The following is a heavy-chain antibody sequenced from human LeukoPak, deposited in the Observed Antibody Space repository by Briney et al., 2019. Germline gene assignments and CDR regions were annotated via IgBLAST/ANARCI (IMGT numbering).Heavy chain of an antibody. CDR3: ARSSIVVVSILDY. CDR2: IIPILGIA. CDR1: GGTFSSYA. D-gene: IGHD2-2*01. Sequence: SVKVSCKASGGTFSSYAISWVRQAPGQGLEWMGRIIPILGIANYVQKFQGRVTITADKSTSTAYMELSSLRSEDTAVYYCARSSIVVVSILDYWGQGTLVTVSS. V-gene: IGHV1-69*04. J-gene: IGHJ4*02.